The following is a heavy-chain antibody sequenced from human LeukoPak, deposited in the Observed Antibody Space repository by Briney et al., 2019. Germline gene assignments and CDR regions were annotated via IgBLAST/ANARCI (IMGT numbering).Heavy chain of an antibody. CDR3: ARNGPRTEGYFDY. J-gene: IGHJ4*02. CDR1: GGSISSSSYY. Sequence: SETLSLTCTVSGGSISSSSYYWGWIRQPPGKGLEWIGSIYYSGSIYYNPSLKSRVTISVDTSKNQFSLKLSPVTAADTAVYYCARNGPRTEGYFDYWGQGTLVTVSS. CDR2: IYYSGSI. D-gene: IGHD2-2*01. V-gene: IGHV4-39*01.